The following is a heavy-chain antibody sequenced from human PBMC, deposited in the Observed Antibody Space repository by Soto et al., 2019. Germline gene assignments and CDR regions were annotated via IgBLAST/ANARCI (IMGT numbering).Heavy chain of an antibody. V-gene: IGHV4-34*01. CDR3: ARGIQLWPRLDY. CDR2: INHSGST. J-gene: IGHJ4*02. D-gene: IGHD5-18*01. Sequence: LTLTCAVYGGSFSAYYWSWIRQPPGKGLEWIGEINHSGSTNYNPSLKSRVTISVDTSKNQFSLKLSSVTAADTAVYYCARGIQLWPRLDYWGQGTLVTVSS. CDR1: GGSFSAYY.